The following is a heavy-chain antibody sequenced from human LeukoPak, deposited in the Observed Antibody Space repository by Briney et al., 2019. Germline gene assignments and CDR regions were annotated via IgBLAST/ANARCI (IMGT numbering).Heavy chain of an antibody. D-gene: IGHD2-2*01. J-gene: IGHJ4*02. Sequence: SETLSLTCAVSGGSFSGYYWSWIRQPPGKGLEWIGEINHSGSTNYNPSLKSRVTISVDTSKNQFSLKLSSVTAADTAVYYCATSPDCSSTSCPTNHFDYWGQGTLVTVSS. CDR1: GGSFSGYY. CDR3: ATSPDCSSTSCPTNHFDY. V-gene: IGHV4-34*01. CDR2: INHSGST.